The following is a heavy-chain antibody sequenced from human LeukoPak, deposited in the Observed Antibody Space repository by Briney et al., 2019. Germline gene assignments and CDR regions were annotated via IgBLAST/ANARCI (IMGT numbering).Heavy chain of an antibody. CDR3: AKDGTELLWFGELSLSYYYYYMDV. D-gene: IGHD3-10*01. Sequence: GGSLRLSCAASGFTFSSYEMNWVRQAPGKGLEWVSYISSSGSTIYYADSVKGRFTISRDNAKNSLYLQMNSLRAEDTAVYYCAKDGTELLWFGELSLSYYYYYMDVWGKGTTVTISS. CDR1: GFTFSSYE. CDR2: ISSSGSTI. J-gene: IGHJ6*03. V-gene: IGHV3-48*03.